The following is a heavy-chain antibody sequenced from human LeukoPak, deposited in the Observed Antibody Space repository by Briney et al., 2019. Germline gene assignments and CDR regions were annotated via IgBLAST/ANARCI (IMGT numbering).Heavy chain of an antibody. V-gene: IGHV3-74*01. J-gene: IGHJ4*02. Sequence: QPGRSLRLSCAASGFTFSSYWMHWVRQVPGKGLVWVSRIKSDGSTISYADSVRGRFTISRDNAKNTLYLQMNSLRAEDTAVYYCARASSWSYFDCWGQGTLVTVSS. CDR3: ARASSWSYFDC. CDR2: IKSDGSTI. D-gene: IGHD2-2*01. CDR1: GFTFSSYW.